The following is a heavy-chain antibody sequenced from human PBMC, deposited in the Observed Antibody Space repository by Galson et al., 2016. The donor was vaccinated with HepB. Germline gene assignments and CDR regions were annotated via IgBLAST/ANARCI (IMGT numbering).Heavy chain of an antibody. J-gene: IGHJ4*02. CDR2: ISGSGGST. Sequence: SLRLSCAVSGFTLSNYSIDWVRQAPGEGLEWISGISGSGGSTFYADSVKGRFTISRDKSKNTLYLQMNSLRAEDTAVYHCAKSPWYDSSGYYYFDYWGQGTLVTVSS. CDR3: AKSPWYDSSGYYYFDY. CDR1: GFTLSNYS. V-gene: IGHV3-23*01. D-gene: IGHD3-22*01.